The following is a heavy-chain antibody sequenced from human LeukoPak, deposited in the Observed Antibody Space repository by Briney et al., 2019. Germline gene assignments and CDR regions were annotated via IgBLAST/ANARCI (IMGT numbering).Heavy chain of an antibody. CDR1: GGTFSSYA. CDR2: IIPILGIA. CDR3: ARGPPQYSGSYEVWFNP. V-gene: IGHV1-69*04. Sequence: SVKVSCKASGGTFSSYAISWVRQAPGQGLEWMGRIIPILGIANYAQKFQGRVTITADKSTSTAYMELSSLRSEDTAVYYCARGPPQYSGSYEVWFNPWGQGTLVTVSS. J-gene: IGHJ5*02. D-gene: IGHD1-26*01.